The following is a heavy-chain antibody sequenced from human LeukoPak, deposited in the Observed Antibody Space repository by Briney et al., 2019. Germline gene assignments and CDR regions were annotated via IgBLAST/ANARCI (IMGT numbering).Heavy chain of an antibody. CDR3: ARDRYYYDSSGPTLDH. CDR2: IHTSGSI. V-gene: IGHV4-61*02. D-gene: IGHD3-22*01. J-gene: IGHJ5*02. CDR1: GGSISSGSYY. Sequence: SQTLSLTCTVSGGSISSGSYYFNWIRQPAGKGLEWIGRIHTSGSINYNPSLKSRVTMSADTSKNQFSLKLSSVTAADTAVYYCARDRYYYDSSGPTLDHWGQGTLVTVSS.